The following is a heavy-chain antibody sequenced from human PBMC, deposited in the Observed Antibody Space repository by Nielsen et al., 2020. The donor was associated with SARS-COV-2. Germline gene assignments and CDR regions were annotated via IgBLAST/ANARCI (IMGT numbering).Heavy chain of an antibody. CDR1: GYTFTSYG. CDR3: AAYDSSGGIDY. D-gene: IGHD3-22*01. Sequence: ASVKVSCKASGYTFTSYGISWVRQAPGQGLEWMGWISAYNGNTNYAQKFQGRVTITADKSTSTAYMELSSLRSEDTAVYYCAAYDSSGGIDYWGQGTLVTVSS. CDR2: ISAYNGNT. V-gene: IGHV1-18*01. J-gene: IGHJ4*02.